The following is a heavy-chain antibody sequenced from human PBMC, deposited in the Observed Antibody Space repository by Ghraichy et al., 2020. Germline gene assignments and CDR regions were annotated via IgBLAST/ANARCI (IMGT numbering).Heavy chain of an antibody. V-gene: IGHV4-30-4*01. CDR2: IYYSGST. CDR3: ARLGGSGYELPLHWFDP. Sequence: SETLSLTCTVSGGSISSGDYYWSWIRQPPGKGLEWIGYIYYSGSTYYNPSLKSRVTISVDTSKNQFSLKLSSVTAADTAVYYCARLGGSGYELPLHWFDPWGQGTLVTVSS. CDR1: GGSISSGDYY. J-gene: IGHJ5*02. D-gene: IGHD5-12*01.